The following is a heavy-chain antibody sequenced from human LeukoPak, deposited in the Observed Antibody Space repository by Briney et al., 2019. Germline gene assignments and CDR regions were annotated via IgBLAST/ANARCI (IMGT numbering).Heavy chain of an antibody. CDR3: AALDGIVGATGAFDI. D-gene: IGHD1-26*01. CDR2: IVVGSGNT. J-gene: IGHJ3*02. CDR1: GFTFTSSA. Sequence: SAKVSCKASGFTFTSSAVQWVRQARGQRLEWIGWIVVGSGNTNYAQKFQERVTITRDMSTSTAYMELSSLRSEDTAVYYCAALDGIVGATGAFDIWGQGTMVTVSS. V-gene: IGHV1-58*01.